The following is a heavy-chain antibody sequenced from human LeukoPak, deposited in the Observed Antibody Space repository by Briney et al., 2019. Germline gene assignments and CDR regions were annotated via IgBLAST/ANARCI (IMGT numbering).Heavy chain of an antibody. J-gene: IGHJ3*02. CDR2: IYYSGST. CDR1: GGSISSSSWY. D-gene: IGHD5-12*01. V-gene: IGHV4-39*01. CDR3: ARHVGGDYQWLKSCHM. Sequence: SETLSLTCTVYGGSISSSSWYWGWIRQPPGKELKWVGNIYYSGSTYYTTSLKSRVTIYVDLSTDQFCLKLTSVTAADTDVYYCARHVGGDYQWLKSCHMWGRGTMVSV.